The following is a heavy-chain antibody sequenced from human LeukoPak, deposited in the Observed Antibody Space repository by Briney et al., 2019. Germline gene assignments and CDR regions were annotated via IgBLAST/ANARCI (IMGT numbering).Heavy chain of an antibody. CDR2: IYPADSDT. J-gene: IGHJ4*02. D-gene: IGHD6-13*01. CDR3: ARRIAAAEMIDY. Sequence: GESLKISCKASGYIFTSHWIGWVRQMPGKGLEWMGIIYPADSDTKYTPSFQGQVTISADKSISTAYLQWSSLEASDTAIYYCARRIAAAEMIDYWGQGTLVTVSS. V-gene: IGHV5-51*01. CDR1: GYIFTSHW.